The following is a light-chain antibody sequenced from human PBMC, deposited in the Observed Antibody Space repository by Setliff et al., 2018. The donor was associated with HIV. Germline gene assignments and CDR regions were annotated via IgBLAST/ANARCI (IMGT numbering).Light chain of an antibody. V-gene: IGLV2-8*01. CDR2: EVN. CDR3: SSYTTTSTVV. Sequence: QSALTQPPSASGSPGQSVTISCTGTSSDVGGYKYVSWYQQRPGKAPKLIIFEVNKRPSGVPDRFSGSKSGNTASLTVSGLQAEDEADYYCSSYTTTSTVVFGGGTKVTVL. J-gene: IGLJ2*01. CDR1: SSDVGGYKY.